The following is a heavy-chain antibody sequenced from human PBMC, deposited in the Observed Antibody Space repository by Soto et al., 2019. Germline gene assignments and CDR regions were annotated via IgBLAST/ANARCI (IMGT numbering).Heavy chain of an antibody. CDR2: IYYSGST. D-gene: IGHD1-26*01. CDR1: GGSISSYY. V-gene: IGHV4-39*02. J-gene: IGHJ5*02. Sequence: SETLSLTCTVSGGSISSYYRGWIRQPPGKGLEWIGSIYYSGSTYYNPSLKSRVTISVDTSKNHFSLKLSSVTAADTAVYYCATQEVGGSYVYTFDPWGQGTLVTVSS. CDR3: ATQEVGGSYVYTFDP.